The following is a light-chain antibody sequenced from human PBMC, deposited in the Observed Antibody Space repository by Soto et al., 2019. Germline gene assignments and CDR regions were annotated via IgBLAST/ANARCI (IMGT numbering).Light chain of an antibody. CDR1: QSVSSN. CDR3: QQYNNWPL. Sequence: EIVMTQSPATLSVSPGERATLSCRASQSVSSNLAWYQHKPGQAPRLLIYGASTRATGIPARFSGSGSGTEFTLTISILQSEDFAVYYCQQYNNWPLFGPGTKVDIK. CDR2: GAS. J-gene: IGKJ3*01. V-gene: IGKV3-15*01.